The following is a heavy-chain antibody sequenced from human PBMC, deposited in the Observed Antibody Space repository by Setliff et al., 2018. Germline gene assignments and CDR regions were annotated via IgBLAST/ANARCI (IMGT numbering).Heavy chain of an antibody. J-gene: IGHJ4*02. CDR3: ARHRPNLPFDA. V-gene: IGHV4-39*01. Sequence: PSETLSLTCTVSGASISSGTYYWAWIRQPPGKGLEWIGRIHYRGTTYYIPSLLSRVTISVDTSKNQFSLKLSSVTAADTSVYFCARHRPNLPFDAWGQGALVTVSS. D-gene: IGHD7-27*01. CDR2: IHYRGTT. CDR1: GASISSGTYY.